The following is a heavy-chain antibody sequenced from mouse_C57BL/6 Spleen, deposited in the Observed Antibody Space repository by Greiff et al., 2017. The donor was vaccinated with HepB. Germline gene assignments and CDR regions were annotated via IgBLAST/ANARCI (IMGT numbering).Heavy chain of an antibody. CDR3: ARIPSHYYGSSYGWYFDV. J-gene: IGHJ1*03. Sequence: QVQLKESGPGLVQPSQSLSITCTVSGFSLTSYGVHWVRQSPGKGLEWLGVIWSGGSTDYNAAFISRLSISKDNSKSQVFFKMNSLQADDTAIYYCARIPSHYYGSSYGWYFDVWGTGTTVTVSS. CDR1: GFSLTSYG. D-gene: IGHD1-1*01. V-gene: IGHV2-2*01. CDR2: IWSGGST.